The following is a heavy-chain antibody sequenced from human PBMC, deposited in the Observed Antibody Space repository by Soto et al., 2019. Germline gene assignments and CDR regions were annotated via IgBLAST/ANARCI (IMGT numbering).Heavy chain of an antibody. CDR1: GITVSNNY. Sequence: EVQLVESGGGLVQPGGSLRLSCAASGITVSNNYMSWVRQAPGKGLECVSLIYSNGDRRYADSVKGSFTISRDNAKNTLYLQMNRLRDEDTAVYYCARDPPGIAAAGGGWGQGTTVTVSS. D-gene: IGHD6-13*01. CDR3: ARDPPGIAAAGGG. V-gene: IGHV3-66*01. J-gene: IGHJ6*02. CDR2: IYSNGDR.